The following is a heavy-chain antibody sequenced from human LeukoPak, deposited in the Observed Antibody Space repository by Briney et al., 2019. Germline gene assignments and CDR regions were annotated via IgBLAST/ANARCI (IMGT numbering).Heavy chain of an antibody. Sequence: GGSLRLSCLASGFSFSNYAMSWVRQAPGKGLEWVSNAGSSSRLYGDSVKGRFSVSRDNSKNTLYLQMNSLRANDTAVYYCAKQRGALRENYYMDVWGKGTTVTVSS. V-gene: IGHV3-23*01. CDR3: AKQRGALRENYYMDV. CDR1: GFSFSNYA. CDR2: NAGSSSR. J-gene: IGHJ6*03.